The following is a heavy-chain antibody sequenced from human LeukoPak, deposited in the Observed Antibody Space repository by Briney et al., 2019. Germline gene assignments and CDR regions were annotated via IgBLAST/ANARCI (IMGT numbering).Heavy chain of an antibody. CDR2: ISYDGSNK. D-gene: IGHD4-23*01. V-gene: IGHV3-30-3*01. CDR3: AREGSVRWYSKDTFDY. CDR1: GFTFDDYA. Sequence: GRSLRLSCVASGFTFDDYAMHWVRQAPGRGLEWVAVISYDGSNKYYADSVKGRFTISRDNSKNTLYLQMNNLRAEDTAVYYCAREGSVRWYSKDTFDYWGQGTLVTVSS. J-gene: IGHJ4*02.